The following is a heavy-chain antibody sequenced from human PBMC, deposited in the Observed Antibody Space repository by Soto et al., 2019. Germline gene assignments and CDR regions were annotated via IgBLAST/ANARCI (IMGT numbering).Heavy chain of an antibody. Sequence: SETLSLTCTVSGGSLSPNYRSWIRQPPGKGLEWIGYIYYGGTTTNNPSLNSRVAISIDTSKNQFSLTLRSVTAADTAVYYCARHLTYCSAGSCYSDFPYYGLDVWGQGTTVTVSS. D-gene: IGHD2-15*01. CDR3: ARHLTYCSAGSCYSDFPYYGLDV. CDR1: GGSLSPNY. J-gene: IGHJ6*02. V-gene: IGHV4-59*08. CDR2: IYYGGTT.